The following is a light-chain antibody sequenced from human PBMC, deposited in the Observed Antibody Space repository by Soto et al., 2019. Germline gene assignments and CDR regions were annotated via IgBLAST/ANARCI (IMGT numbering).Light chain of an antibody. CDR2: DAS. Sequence: DIQMTQSPSSLSASVGDRVTISCQASQDISNYLNWYQQKPGKAPKLLIYDASNLEAGVPSRFSGSGSGTRFTFTISILQPEDIATYDGQHYHNLPYTFGQGTNLEIK. J-gene: IGKJ2*01. CDR3: QHYHNLPYT. V-gene: IGKV1-33*01. CDR1: QDISNY.